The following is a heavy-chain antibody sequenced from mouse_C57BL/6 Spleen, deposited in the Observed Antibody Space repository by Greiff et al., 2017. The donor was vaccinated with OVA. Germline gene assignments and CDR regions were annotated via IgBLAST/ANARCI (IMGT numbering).Heavy chain of an antibody. J-gene: IGHJ2*01. CDR2: IDPSDSYT. V-gene: IGHV1-59*01. CDR3: ARDRGNSNLYCDY. CDR1: GYTFTSYW. Sequence: QVHVKQPGAELVRPGTSVKLSCKASGYTFTSYWMHWVKQRPGQGLEWIGVIDPSDSYTNYNQKFKGKATLTVDTSSSTAYMQLSSLTSEDSAVYYCARDRGNSNLYCDYWGQGTTLTVSS. D-gene: IGHD2-5*01.